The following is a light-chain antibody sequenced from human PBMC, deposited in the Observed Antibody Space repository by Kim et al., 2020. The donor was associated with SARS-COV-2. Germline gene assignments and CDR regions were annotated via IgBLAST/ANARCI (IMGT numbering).Light chain of an antibody. V-gene: IGLV10-54*01. J-gene: IGLJ3*02. CDR1: NNNVGDQG. CDR3: SAWDSSLSAWV. Sequence: QAGLTQPPSVSKGLRQTATLTCTGNNNNVGDQGATWLQQHQGHPPTLLSYRDDNRPSGISERFSASRSGNTASLIITGLQPEDEADYYCSAWDSSLSAWVFGGGTQLTVL. CDR2: RDD.